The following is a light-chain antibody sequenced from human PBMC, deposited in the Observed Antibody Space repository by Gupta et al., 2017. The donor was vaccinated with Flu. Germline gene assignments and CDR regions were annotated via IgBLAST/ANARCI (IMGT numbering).Light chain of an antibody. V-gene: IGLV1-44*01. CDR2: SNN. Sequence: VTISCSVSSSNIGSNTVNWYQQLPGTAPKLLIYSNNQRPSGVPDRFSGSKSGTSASLATSGLQSEDEADYYCSAWDDSMNGQWVFGGGTKLTVL. CDR1: SSNIGSNT. CDR3: SAWDDSMNGQWV. J-gene: IGLJ3*02.